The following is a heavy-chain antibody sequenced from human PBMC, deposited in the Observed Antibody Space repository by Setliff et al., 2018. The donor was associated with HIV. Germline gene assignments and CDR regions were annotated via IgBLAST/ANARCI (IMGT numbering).Heavy chain of an antibody. Sequence: ASVKVSCKASGYTFTNYDINWVRQVPGQGLEWMGRMNPDSGLTDYAPKLQGGVIMTRNTSITTAYMQVTRLRSDDTAVYYCARGSFGGSYSSFWGQGTLVTVSS. D-gene: IGHD1-26*01. CDR1: GYTFTNYD. CDR2: MNPDSGLT. J-gene: IGHJ4*02. CDR3: ARGSFGGSYSSF. V-gene: IGHV1-8*01.